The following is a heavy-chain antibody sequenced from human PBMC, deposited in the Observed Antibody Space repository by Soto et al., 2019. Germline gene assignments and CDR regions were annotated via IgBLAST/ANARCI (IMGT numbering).Heavy chain of an antibody. D-gene: IGHD2-15*01. CDR2: VSHDGSTT. CDR3: ASDFHRDLYSC. Sequence: GGSLRLSCAASGFSLSNYVMHWVRRAPGKGLVWVSRVSHDGSTTSYADSVKGRFTISRDNSKNTLYLQMNSLRDEDTAVYYCASDFHRDLYSCWAQG. J-gene: IGHJ4*02. V-gene: IGHV3-74*01. CDR1: GFSLSNYV.